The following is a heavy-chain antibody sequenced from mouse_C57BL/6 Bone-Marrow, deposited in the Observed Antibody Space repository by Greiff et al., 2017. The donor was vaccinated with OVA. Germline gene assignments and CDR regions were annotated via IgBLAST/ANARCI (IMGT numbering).Heavy chain of an antibody. CDR2: IDPANGNT. Sequence: VQLQQSVAELVRPGASVKLSCTASGFNIKNTYMHWVKQRPEQGLEWIGRIDPANGNTKYAPKFKGKATITADTSSNTAYLQLSSLTSEDTAIYYCANYYGSSYWAMDYWGQGTSVTVSS. CDR1: GFNIKNTY. V-gene: IGHV14-3*01. J-gene: IGHJ4*01. D-gene: IGHD1-1*01. CDR3: ANYYGSSYWAMDY.